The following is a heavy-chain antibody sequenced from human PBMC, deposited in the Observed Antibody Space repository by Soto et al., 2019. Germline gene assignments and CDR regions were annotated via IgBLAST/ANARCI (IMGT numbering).Heavy chain of an antibody. V-gene: IGHV4-31*03. CDR3: ARVAPATITMVRGVIITPFAFDI. CDR2: IYYSGST. J-gene: IGHJ3*02. D-gene: IGHD3-10*01. Sequence: SETLSLTCTVSGGSISSGGYYWSWIRQHPGKGLEWIGYIYYSGSTYYNPSLKSRVTISVDTSKNQFSLKLSSVTAADTAVYYCARVAPATITMVRGVIITPFAFDIWGQGTMVTV. CDR1: GGSISSGGYY.